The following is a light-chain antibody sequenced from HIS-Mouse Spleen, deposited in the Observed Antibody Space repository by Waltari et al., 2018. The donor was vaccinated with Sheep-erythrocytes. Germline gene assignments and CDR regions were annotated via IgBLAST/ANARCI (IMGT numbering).Light chain of an antibody. Sequence: SYELTQPPSVSVSPGQTASITCSGDNLGDKYACWYQQKPGQSPVLVIYQDSKRPPGIPERFSGSNSGNTATLTISGTQAMDEADYYCQAWDSSTAWNVVFGGGTKLTVL. CDR1: NLGDKY. CDR3: QAWDSSTAWNVV. CDR2: QDS. V-gene: IGLV3-1*01. J-gene: IGLJ2*01.